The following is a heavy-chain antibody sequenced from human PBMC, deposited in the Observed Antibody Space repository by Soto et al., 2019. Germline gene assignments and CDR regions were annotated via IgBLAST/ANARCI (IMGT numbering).Heavy chain of an antibody. CDR2: IIPILGIA. J-gene: IGHJ4*02. D-gene: IGHD3-10*01. CDR3: ATRRGDGYNDY. Sequence: QVQLVQSGAEVKKPGSSVKVSCKASGGTFSSYAISWVRQAPGQGLEWMGRIIPILGIANYAQKLQGRVTITAAKPTSPASREPRSLRSEDTAVYSSATRRGDGYNDYWGQGTLVTVSS. CDR1: GGTFSSYA. V-gene: IGHV1-69*02.